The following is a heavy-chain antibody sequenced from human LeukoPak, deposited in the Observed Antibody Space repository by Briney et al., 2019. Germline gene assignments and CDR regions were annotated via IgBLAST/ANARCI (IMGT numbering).Heavy chain of an antibody. D-gene: IGHD6-19*01. Sequence: ASVKVSCKASGYTFTGYYMHWVRQAPGQGLEWMGWINPNSGGTNYAQKFQGRVTMTRDTSISTAYMELSRLRSDDTAVYYCARTPRTRIAVAGTHYYGMDVWGQGTTVTVSS. CDR1: GYTFTGYY. CDR3: ARTPRTRIAVAGTHYYGMDV. J-gene: IGHJ6*02. V-gene: IGHV1-2*02. CDR2: INPNSGGT.